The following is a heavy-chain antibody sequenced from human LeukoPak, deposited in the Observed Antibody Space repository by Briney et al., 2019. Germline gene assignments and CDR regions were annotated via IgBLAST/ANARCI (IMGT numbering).Heavy chain of an antibody. V-gene: IGHV4-4*07. Sequence: PSETLSLTCTVSGGSISDYFWSWIRQPAGKGLEWIGRIESSGSSSYNPSLKSRVTMSVDTSKNQFSLKLSSVTAADTAVYYCARAYGDYALLRYWFDPWGQGTLVTVSS. D-gene: IGHD4-17*01. CDR3: ARAYGDYALLRYWFDP. J-gene: IGHJ5*02. CDR1: GGSISDYF. CDR2: IESSGSS.